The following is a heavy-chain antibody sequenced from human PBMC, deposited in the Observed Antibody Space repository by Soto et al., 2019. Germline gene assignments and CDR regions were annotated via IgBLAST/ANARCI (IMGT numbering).Heavy chain of an antibody. CDR3: ARSIVVVPAATNYYYYYYMDV. V-gene: IGHV1-69*02. D-gene: IGHD2-2*01. Sequence: SVKVSCKASGGTFSSYTISWVRQAPGQGLEWMGRIIPILGIANYAQKFQGRVTITADKSTSTAYMELSSLRSEDTAVYYCARSIVVVPAATNYYYYYYMDVWGKGTTVTVS. CDR1: GGTFSSYT. CDR2: IIPILGIA. J-gene: IGHJ6*03.